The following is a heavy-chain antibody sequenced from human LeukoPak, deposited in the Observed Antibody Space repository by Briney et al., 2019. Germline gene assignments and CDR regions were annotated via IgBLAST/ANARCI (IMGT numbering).Heavy chain of an antibody. CDR3: ARDMSLLWFGDPFDY. V-gene: IGHV3-21*01. Sequence: GGSLRLSCLASGFTFSSYSMHWVRQAPGKGLEWVSAISGSSTYIFYADSVKGRFTVSRDNAKDSLYLQLNSLRGEDTAVYYCARDMSLLWFGDPFDYWGQGTLVTVSS. CDR1: GFTFSSYS. D-gene: IGHD3-10*01. J-gene: IGHJ4*02. CDR2: ISGSSTYI.